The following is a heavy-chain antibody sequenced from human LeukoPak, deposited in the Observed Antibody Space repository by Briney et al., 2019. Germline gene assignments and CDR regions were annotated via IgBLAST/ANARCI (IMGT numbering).Heavy chain of an antibody. Sequence: AAVTVSFKAAGYTFTSNGNSWVRQAPGQGQERMGWISAYNGNTNYAQKLQGRVTMITDTSTSTAYMELRSLRSDDTAVYYCATGPAAYGMDVWGQGTTVTVSS. D-gene: IGHD2-2*01. V-gene: IGHV1-18*01. CDR2: ISAYNGNT. J-gene: IGHJ6*02. CDR1: GYTFTSNG. CDR3: ATGPAAYGMDV.